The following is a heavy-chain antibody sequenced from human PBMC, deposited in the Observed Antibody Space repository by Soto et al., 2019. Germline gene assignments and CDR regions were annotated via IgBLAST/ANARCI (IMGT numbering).Heavy chain of an antibody. D-gene: IGHD2-2*01. V-gene: IGHV1-69*06. Sequence: SVKVSCKASGGTFSSYAISWVRQAPGQRLEWMGGIIPIFGTANYAQKFQGRVTITADKSTSTAYMELSSLRSEDTAVYYCASIVVAPAALRNYYGMDVWGQGTTVTVSS. J-gene: IGHJ6*02. CDR1: GGTFSSYA. CDR2: IIPIFGTA. CDR3: ASIVVAPAALRNYYGMDV.